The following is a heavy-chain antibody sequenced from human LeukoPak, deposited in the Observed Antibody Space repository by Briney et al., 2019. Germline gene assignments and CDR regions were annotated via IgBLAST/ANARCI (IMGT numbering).Heavy chain of an antibody. J-gene: IGHJ4*02. D-gene: IGHD3-3*01. V-gene: IGHV3-23*01. Sequence: GGSLRLSCAASGFTFSSYAMSWVRQAPGKGLEWVSAISGSGGSTYYADSVKGRFTISRDNSKNTLYLQMNSLGAEDTAVYYCRGDFWSGYYRLGFDYWGQGTLVTVSS. CDR1: GFTFSSYA. CDR2: ISGSGGST. CDR3: RGDFWSGYYRLGFDY.